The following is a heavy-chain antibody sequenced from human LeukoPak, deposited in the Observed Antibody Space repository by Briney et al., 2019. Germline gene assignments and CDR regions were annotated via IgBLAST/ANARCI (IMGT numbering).Heavy chain of an antibody. Sequence: PGGSLRLSCAASGFTFSSYWMSWVRQAPGKGLEWVANIKQDGSEKYYVDSVKGRFTISRDNAKNSLYLQMNSLRAEDTAVYYCAKDVDGGVVVAATWFDYWGQGTLVTVSS. CDR3: AKDVDGGVVVAATWFDY. V-gene: IGHV3-7*01. J-gene: IGHJ4*02. CDR2: IKQDGSEK. D-gene: IGHD2-15*01. CDR1: GFTFSSYW.